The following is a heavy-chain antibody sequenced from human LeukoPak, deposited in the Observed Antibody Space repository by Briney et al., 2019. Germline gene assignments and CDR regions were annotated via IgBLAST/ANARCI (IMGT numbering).Heavy chain of an antibody. Sequence: SETLSLTCTVSGYSISSGYYWGWIRQPPGKGLEWIGSIHHSGSTYYNPSLKSRVTISVDTSKNQFSLKLSSVTAADTAVYYCARVRYFDWLALDYWGQGTLVTVSS. V-gene: IGHV4-38-2*02. CDR3: ARVRYFDWLALDY. D-gene: IGHD3-9*01. CDR2: IHHSGST. J-gene: IGHJ4*02. CDR1: GYSISSGYY.